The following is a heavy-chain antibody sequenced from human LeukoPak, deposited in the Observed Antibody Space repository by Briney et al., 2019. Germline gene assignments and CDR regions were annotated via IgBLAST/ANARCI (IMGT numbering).Heavy chain of an antibody. Sequence: PGGSLRLSCAASGFTFSTYGMHWVRQAPGKGLEWLAFIRYDGSNTHYADSVKGRFTISRDNSKNTLYLQVISLRPEDTAVYYCAKGTGSSWYSFVEWGQGTLVTASS. CDR2: IRYDGSNT. CDR3: AKGTGSSWYSFVE. V-gene: IGHV3-30*02. J-gene: IGHJ4*02. CDR1: GFTFSTYG. D-gene: IGHD6-13*01.